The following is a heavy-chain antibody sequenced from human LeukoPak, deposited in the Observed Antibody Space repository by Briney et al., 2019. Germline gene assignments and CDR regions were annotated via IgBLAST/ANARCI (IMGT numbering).Heavy chain of an antibody. CDR1: GFTFSDYA. CDR2: IRNKPNGETT. Sequence: PGGSLRLSCTASGFTFSDYAMSWVRQAPGKGLEWIGFIRNKPNGETTEYAASVKGRFTISRDDSKSIAHLQMNSLKSEDIAVYYCSRFYSSGWASGAFDIWGQGTMVTVSS. D-gene: IGHD3-22*01. CDR3: SRFYSSGWASGAFDI. V-gene: IGHV3-49*04. J-gene: IGHJ3*02.